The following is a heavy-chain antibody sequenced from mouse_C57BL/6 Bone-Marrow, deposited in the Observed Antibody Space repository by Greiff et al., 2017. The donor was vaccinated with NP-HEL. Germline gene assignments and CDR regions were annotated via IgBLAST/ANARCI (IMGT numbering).Heavy chain of an antibody. Sequence: VQLQQSGPGLVQPSQSLSITCTVSGFSLTSYGVHWVRQSPGKGLEWLGVIWSGGSTDYNAAFISRLSISKDNSKSHVFFKLNSLQADDTAIYYCARRRGYSNLYAMDYWGQGTSVTVSS. CDR2: IWSGGST. D-gene: IGHD2-5*01. J-gene: IGHJ4*01. CDR1: GFSLTSYG. CDR3: ARRRGYSNLYAMDY. V-gene: IGHV2-2*01.